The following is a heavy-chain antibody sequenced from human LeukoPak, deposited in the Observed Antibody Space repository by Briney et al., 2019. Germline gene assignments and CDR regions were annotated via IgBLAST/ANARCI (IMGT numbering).Heavy chain of an antibody. D-gene: IGHD4-11*01. CDR2: FFYSGST. Sequence: SETLSLTCTVSGGSISSYYWSWIRQPPGKGLEWIGCFFYSGSTNYNPSLKSRITISADTSKNQFSLKLSSVTAADTAVYYCARHRGSSNSPFGYWGQGTLVTVSS. CDR1: GGSISSYY. J-gene: IGHJ4*02. CDR3: ARHRGSSNSPFGY. V-gene: IGHV4-59*08.